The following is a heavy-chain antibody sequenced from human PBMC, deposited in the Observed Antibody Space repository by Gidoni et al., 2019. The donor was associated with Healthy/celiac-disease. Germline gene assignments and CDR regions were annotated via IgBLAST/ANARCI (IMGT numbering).Heavy chain of an antibody. Sequence: QLQLQESGPGLVKPSETLSLTCTVSGGSISSSSYYWGWIRQPPRKGLEWIGSIYYSGSTYYNPSLKSRVTISVDTSKNQFSLKLSSVTAADTAVYYCARRLTSYKFGVVKVYYFDYWGQGTLVTVSS. V-gene: IGHV4-39*01. CDR3: ARRLTSYKFGVVKVYYFDY. CDR2: IYYSGST. D-gene: IGHD3-3*01. J-gene: IGHJ4*02. CDR1: GGSISSSSYY.